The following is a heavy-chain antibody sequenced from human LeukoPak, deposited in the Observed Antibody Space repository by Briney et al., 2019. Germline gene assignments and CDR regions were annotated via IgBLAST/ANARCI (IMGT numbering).Heavy chain of an antibody. V-gene: IGHV3-23*01. CDR3: AKCYDTSGRRASDI. CDR2: INVDGSHT. Sequence: PGGSLRLSCAASGFTFSSYAMNWVRQAPGKGLEWVSAINVDGSHTYYADSLKGRFTISRDNSKNTLSLQMNSLRVEDTAVYYCAKCYDTSGRRASDIWGQGTMVTVSS. D-gene: IGHD3-22*01. J-gene: IGHJ3*02. CDR1: GFTFSSYA.